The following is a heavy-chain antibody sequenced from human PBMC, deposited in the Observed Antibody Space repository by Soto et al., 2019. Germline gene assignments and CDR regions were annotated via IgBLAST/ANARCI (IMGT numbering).Heavy chain of an antibody. Sequence: QVQLAESGGGVVQPGRSLRLSCAASGFTLSDYGMHWVRQAPGKGLEWVAMISHDGTTKYWADSEKGRFTISRDNSKNALYLQMNSLRAEDTAVYYCAKDRRDGEYNSVYDFWGQGALVTVSS. V-gene: IGHV3-30*18. CDR2: ISHDGTTK. J-gene: IGHJ4*02. CDR3: AKDRRDGEYNSVYDF. CDR1: GFTLSDYG. D-gene: IGHD1-1*01.